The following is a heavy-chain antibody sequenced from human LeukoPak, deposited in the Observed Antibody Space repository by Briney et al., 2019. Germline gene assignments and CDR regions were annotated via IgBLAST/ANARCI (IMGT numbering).Heavy chain of an antibody. CDR1: GFIFSNDA. CDR3: AKEGLLWFGELSYFDY. V-gene: IGHV3-33*06. D-gene: IGHD3-10*01. J-gene: IGHJ4*02. Sequence: QPGRSLRLSCAASGFIFSNDAMHWVRQAPGKGLEWVAFIWSDGSNKYYADSVKGRFTISRDNSKNTLYLQMNSLRAEDTAVYYCAKEGLLWFGELSYFDYWGQGTLVTVSS. CDR2: IWSDGSNK.